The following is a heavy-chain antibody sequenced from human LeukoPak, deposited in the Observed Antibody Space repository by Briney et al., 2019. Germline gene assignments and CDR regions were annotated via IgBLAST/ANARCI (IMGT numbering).Heavy chain of an antibody. V-gene: IGHV1-18*01. D-gene: IGHD6-6*01. CDR3: ARDLGSSATSTNWFDP. J-gene: IGHJ5*02. Sequence: ASVKVSCKASGYTFTSYGISWVLQAPGQRLEWMGWISAYNGNTNYAQKLQGRVTMTTDTSTSTAYMELRSLRSDDTAVYYCARDLGSSATSTNWFDPWGRGTLVTVSS. CDR1: GYTFTSYG. CDR2: ISAYNGNT.